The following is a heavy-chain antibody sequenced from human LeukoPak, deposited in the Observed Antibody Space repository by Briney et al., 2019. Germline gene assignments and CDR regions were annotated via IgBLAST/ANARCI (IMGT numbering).Heavy chain of an antibody. CDR3: ARTLRGEWAYYYYYMDV. CDR2: IYSSGST. J-gene: IGHJ6*03. CDR1: GVSISSSNYY. V-gene: IGHV4-39*07. D-gene: IGHD1-26*01. Sequence: PSETLSLTCIVSGVSISSSNYYWGWVRQPPGKGLEWIGNIYSSGSTYYNPSLKSRVTISVDTSKNQFSLKLSSVTAADTAVYYCARTLRGEWAYYYYYMDVWGKGTTVTVSS.